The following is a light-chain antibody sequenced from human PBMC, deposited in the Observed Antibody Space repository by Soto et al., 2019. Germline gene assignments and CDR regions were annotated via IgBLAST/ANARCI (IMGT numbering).Light chain of an antibody. V-gene: IGLV2-14*01. CDR1: SSDVGGYNY. Sequence: QSALTQPASVSGSPGQSITISCTGTSSDVGGYNYVSWYQQHPGKAPKLLIYEVTNRPSGVSHRFSGSKSGNTASLTISGLLAEDEADYYCNSHTTTSSALQVFGTGTKVTVL. CDR3: NSHTTTSSALQV. J-gene: IGLJ1*01. CDR2: EVT.